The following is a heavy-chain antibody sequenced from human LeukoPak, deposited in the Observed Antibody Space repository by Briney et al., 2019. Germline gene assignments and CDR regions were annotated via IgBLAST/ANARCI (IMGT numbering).Heavy chain of an antibody. D-gene: IGHD3-10*01. CDR3: ARTYYGSGSLYYYYYYMDV. V-gene: IGHV4-34*01. J-gene: IGHJ6*03. Sequence: RASETLSLTCAVYGGSFSGYYWSWIRQPPGKGLEWIGEINHSGSTNYNPSLKSRVTISVDKSKNQFSLKLSSVTAADTAVYYCARTYYGSGSLYYYYYYMDVWGKGTTVTVSS. CDR1: GGSFSGYY. CDR2: INHSGST.